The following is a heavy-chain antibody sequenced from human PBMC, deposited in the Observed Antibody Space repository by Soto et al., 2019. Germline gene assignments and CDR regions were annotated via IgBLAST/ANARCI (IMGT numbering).Heavy chain of an antibody. CDR1: GGSISSYY. D-gene: IGHD6-19*01. CDR2: TYYSGST. V-gene: IGHV4-59*01. Sequence: SETLSLTCTVSGGSISSYYWSWIRQPPGKGLEWIGYTYYSGSTNYNPSLKSRVTISVDTSKNQFSLKLSSVTAADTAVYYCARDFRDLHSRGWHIYYGLDVWGQGTRVTVSS. J-gene: IGHJ6*02. CDR3: ARDFRDLHSRGWHIYYGLDV.